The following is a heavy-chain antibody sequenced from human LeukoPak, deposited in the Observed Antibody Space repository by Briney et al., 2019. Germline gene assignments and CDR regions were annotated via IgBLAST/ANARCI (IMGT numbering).Heavy chain of an antibody. Sequence: ASVMLSCKASGYTFTGYYMHWVRPVPGQGLEWMGWIIPHSDGTKYAQKFQGRVTMTRDTSIDTVYMELRRLKSDDTGVYYCVRALGPYDTSGYYWDYWGQGTLLTVSS. V-gene: IGHV1-2*02. CDR2: IIPHSDGT. CDR3: VRALGPYDTSGYYWDY. CDR1: GYTFTGYY. D-gene: IGHD3-22*01. J-gene: IGHJ4*02.